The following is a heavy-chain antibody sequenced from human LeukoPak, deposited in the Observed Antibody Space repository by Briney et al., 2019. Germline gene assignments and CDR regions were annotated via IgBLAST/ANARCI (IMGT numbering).Heavy chain of an antibody. CDR2: IKQDGSEK. CDR1: GFSFRSYL. Sequence: GGSLRLSCVVSGFSFRSYLMSWVRQAPGKGLEWVANIKQDGSEKYYVDSVKGRFTISRDNSKNSLYLQMNSLRDEDTAVYYCARETSGWCFGFWGQGTLVSVSS. J-gene: IGHJ4*02. V-gene: IGHV3-7*01. D-gene: IGHD6-19*01. CDR3: ARETSGWCFGF.